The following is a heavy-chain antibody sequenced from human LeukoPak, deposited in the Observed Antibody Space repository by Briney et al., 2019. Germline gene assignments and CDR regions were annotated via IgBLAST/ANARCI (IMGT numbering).Heavy chain of an antibody. Sequence: GASVKVSCKASGYTFTSYAMHWVRQAPGQRREWMGWINAGNGNTKYSQKFQGRVTITRDTSASTAYMELSRLRSDDTAVYYCARGSRLPFTMIVVDHGAFDIWGQGTMVTVSS. CDR2: INAGNGNT. V-gene: IGHV1-3*01. CDR1: GYTFTSYA. J-gene: IGHJ3*02. CDR3: ARGSRLPFTMIVVDHGAFDI. D-gene: IGHD3-22*01.